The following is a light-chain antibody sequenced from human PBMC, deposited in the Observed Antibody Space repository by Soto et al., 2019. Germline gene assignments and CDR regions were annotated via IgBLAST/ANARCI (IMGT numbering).Light chain of an antibody. CDR3: QQYDKAPHT. CDR1: QSVSSSQ. V-gene: IGKV3-20*01. Sequence: EIVLTQSPGTLSLSPGESATLSCRASQSVSSSQVAWYHQKPGQAPRLLIYGASSRVPGIPDRFSGVGSETDFTLTISRPEPEDSAVYYFQQYDKAPHTFGQGTKLEIK. J-gene: IGKJ2*01. CDR2: GAS.